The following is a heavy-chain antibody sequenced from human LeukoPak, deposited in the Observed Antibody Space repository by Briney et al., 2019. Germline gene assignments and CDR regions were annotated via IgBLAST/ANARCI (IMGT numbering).Heavy chain of an antibody. J-gene: IGHJ6*02. Sequence: PGGSLRLSCAASGFTFSSYAMHWVRQAPGKGLEWVALISYDGSNKYYADSVKGRFTISRDDSKNTLYLQMNTLSVEDTAVYYCAKLLGTMWPMWGLDVWGQGTTVTVSS. CDR2: ISYDGSNK. D-gene: IGHD2-8*02. CDR1: GFTFSSYA. V-gene: IGHV3-30*18. CDR3: AKLLGTMWPMWGLDV.